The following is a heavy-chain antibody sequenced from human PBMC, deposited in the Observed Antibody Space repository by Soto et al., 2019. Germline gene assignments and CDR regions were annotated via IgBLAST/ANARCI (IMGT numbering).Heavy chain of an antibody. Sequence: TLSLTCTVSGGSISSGGYYWSWIRQHPGKGLEWIGYIYYSGSTYYNPSLKSRVTISVDTSKNQFSLKLSSMTAADTAVYYCARRYGRYFDYWGQGTLVTVSS. J-gene: IGHJ4*02. V-gene: IGHV4-31*03. D-gene: IGHD4-17*01. CDR3: ARRYGRYFDY. CDR1: GGSISSGGYY. CDR2: IYYSGST.